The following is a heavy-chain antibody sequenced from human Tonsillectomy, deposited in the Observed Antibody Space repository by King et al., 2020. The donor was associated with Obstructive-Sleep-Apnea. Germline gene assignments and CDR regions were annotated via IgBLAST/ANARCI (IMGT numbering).Heavy chain of an antibody. Sequence: VTLKESGPALVKPTQTLTLTCTFSGFSLTTSGMSVSWIRQPPGKALEWLARIDWDDDRFYSTSLKTRLTISKDTSKNQVVLTMTNMDPVDTAPFYCDRSXDILTXSYHGLDXWGQGTTVTVSS. CDR1: GFSLTTSGMS. CDR3: DRSXDILTXSYHGLDX. J-gene: IGHJ6*02. D-gene: IGHD3-9*01. V-gene: IGHV2-70*04. CDR2: IDWDDDR.